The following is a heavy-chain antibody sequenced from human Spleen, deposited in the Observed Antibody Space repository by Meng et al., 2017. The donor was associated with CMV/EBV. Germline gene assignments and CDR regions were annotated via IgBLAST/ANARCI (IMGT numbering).Heavy chain of an antibody. Sequence: QVQLPRLGGCLLKPPWTLALTFAVDGGSFSGYYWSWIRQLPGKGLEWIGEINHSGSTNYNPSLKSRVTISVDTSKNQFSLKLSSVTAAETSVYYCARGFRYYESSGSNVPDYWGQGTLVTVSS. CDR1: GGSFSGYY. CDR3: ARGFRYYESSGSNVPDY. V-gene: IGHV4-34*01. J-gene: IGHJ4*02. D-gene: IGHD3-22*01. CDR2: INHSGST.